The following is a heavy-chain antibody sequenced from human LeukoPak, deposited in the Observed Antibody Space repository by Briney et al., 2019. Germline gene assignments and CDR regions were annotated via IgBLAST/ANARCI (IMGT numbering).Heavy chain of an antibody. J-gene: IGHJ3*02. CDR3: ARVKGCSGGSCYSGVTYAFDI. V-gene: IGHV1-3*01. CDR2: INAGNGNT. D-gene: IGHD2-15*01. CDR1: GYTFTSYA. Sequence: GASVKVSCKASGYTFTSYAMHWVRQAPGQRLEWMGWINAGNGNTKYSQKFQGRVTITRDTSASTAYMELSSLRSEDTAVYYCARVKGCSGGSCYSGVTYAFDIWGQGTMVTVSS.